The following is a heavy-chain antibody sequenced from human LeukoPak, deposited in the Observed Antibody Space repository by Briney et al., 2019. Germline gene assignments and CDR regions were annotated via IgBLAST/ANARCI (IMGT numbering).Heavy chain of an antibody. J-gene: IGHJ3*02. Sequence: PSETLSLTCTVSGGSIRSYWSWIRQPAGKGLEWIGRIYGSGSTNYNPSLKSRVTISADTSKNQFSLRLRSVTAADTAVYYCARGLNNRKSGRRFDVFEIWGQGTMVTVSS. CDR3: ARGLNNRKSGRRFDVFEI. V-gene: IGHV4-4*07. D-gene: IGHD1-14*01. CDR2: IYGSGST. CDR1: GGSIRSY.